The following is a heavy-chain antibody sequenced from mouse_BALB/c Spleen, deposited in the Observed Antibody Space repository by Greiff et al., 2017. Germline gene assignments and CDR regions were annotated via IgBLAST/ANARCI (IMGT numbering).Heavy chain of an antibody. Sequence: VQLKQSGAELVKPGASVKLSCTASGFNIKDTYMHWVKQRPEQGLEWIGRIDPANGNTKYDPKFQGKATITADTSSHTAYLQLSSLTSEDSAVYYCAPYYYGSRWFAYWGQGTLVTVSA. CDR1: GFNIKDTY. J-gene: IGHJ3*01. D-gene: IGHD1-1*01. V-gene: IGHV14-3*02. CDR2: IDPANGNT. CDR3: APYYYGSRWFAY.